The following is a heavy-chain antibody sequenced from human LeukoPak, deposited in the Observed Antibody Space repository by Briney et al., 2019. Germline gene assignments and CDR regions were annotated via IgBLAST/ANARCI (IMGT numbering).Heavy chain of an antibody. CDR2: INSTGGTT. CDR3: AREGHRSSSLLGAFDI. CDR1: GYTFTSYY. V-gene: IGHV1-46*01. D-gene: IGHD6-13*01. J-gene: IGHJ3*02. Sequence: EASVKVSCKASGYTFTSYYIHWVRQAPGQGPEWMGIINSTGGTTSYAQKFQGRVTMTRDTSTSTVYMELSSLRSEDTAVYHCAREGHRSSSLLGAFDIWGQGTMVTVSS.